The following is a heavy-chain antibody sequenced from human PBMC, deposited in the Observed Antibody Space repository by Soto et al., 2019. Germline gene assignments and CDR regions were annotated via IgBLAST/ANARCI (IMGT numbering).Heavy chain of an antibody. CDR1: GFMFSSYA. CDR3: ARAGGLLVDY. CDR2: KTYDGSNK. Sequence: QVQLVESGGGVVQPRRSLRLSCAASGFMFSSYAMHWVRQAPGKGLEWVAVKTYDGSNKYYADSVKGRFTISRDNSKNTLYLQMNSLRAEDTAVYYCARAGGLLVDYWGQGTLVTVSS. J-gene: IGHJ4*02. V-gene: IGHV3-30-3*01. D-gene: IGHD1-26*01.